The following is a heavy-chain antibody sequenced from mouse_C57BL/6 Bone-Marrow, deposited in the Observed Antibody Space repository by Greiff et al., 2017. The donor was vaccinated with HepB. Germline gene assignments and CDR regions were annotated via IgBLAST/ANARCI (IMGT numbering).Heavy chain of an antibody. J-gene: IGHJ2*01. Sequence: VKLVESGPGLVAPSQSLSITCTVSGFSLTSYGVDWVRQPPGKGLEWLGVIWGGGSTNYNSALMSRLSISKDNSKSQVFLTMNSLQTDDTAMYYCAKHSRAFDYYGSSDYFDYWGQGTTLTVSS. CDR3: AKHSRAFDYYGSSDYFDY. D-gene: IGHD1-1*01. CDR1: GFSLTSYG. V-gene: IGHV2-9*01. CDR2: IWGGGST.